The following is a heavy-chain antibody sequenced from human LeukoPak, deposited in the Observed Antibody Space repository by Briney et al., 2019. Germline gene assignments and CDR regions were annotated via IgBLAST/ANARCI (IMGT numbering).Heavy chain of an antibody. CDR3: ARRSNSGYDF. Sequence: SETLSLTCAVYGGSFSGYYWSWIRQPPGKGLEWIGEINHSGSTNYNPSLKSRVTISVDTSKNQFSLKLSSVTAADTAVCYCARRSNSGYDFWGQGTLVTVSS. CDR1: GGSFSGYY. D-gene: IGHD5-12*01. J-gene: IGHJ4*02. V-gene: IGHV4-34*01. CDR2: INHSGST.